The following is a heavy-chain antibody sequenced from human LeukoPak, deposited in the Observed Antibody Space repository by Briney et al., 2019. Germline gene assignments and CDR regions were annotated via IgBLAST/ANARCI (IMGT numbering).Heavy chain of an antibody. CDR1: GYTFTSYG. CDR2: ISAYNGNT. CDR3: ARAAVASRYNWYFDL. J-gene: IGHJ2*01. D-gene: IGHD3-16*02. Sequence: ASVKVSCKASGYTFTSYGISWVRQAPGQGLEWMGWISAYNGNTNYAQKLQGRVTMTTDTSTSTAYMELRSLRSDDTAVYYCARAAVASRYNWYFDLWGRGTLVTVSS. V-gene: IGHV1-18*01.